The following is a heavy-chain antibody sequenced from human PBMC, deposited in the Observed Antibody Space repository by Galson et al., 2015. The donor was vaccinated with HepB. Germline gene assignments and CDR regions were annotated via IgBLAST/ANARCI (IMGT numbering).Heavy chain of an antibody. D-gene: IGHD6-19*01. J-gene: IGHJ4*02. CDR1: GGTFSRYA. V-gene: IGHV1-69*13. Sequence: QSGAEVKKPGTSVKVSCKASGGTFSRYAISWVRQAPGQGPEWMGGFIPLFGTPNYAQKFQGRVTITADESTSTAYMELSSLRSEDTAVYYCARDGPPGWWGQGTLVTVSS. CDR3: ARDGPPGW. CDR2: FIPLFGTP.